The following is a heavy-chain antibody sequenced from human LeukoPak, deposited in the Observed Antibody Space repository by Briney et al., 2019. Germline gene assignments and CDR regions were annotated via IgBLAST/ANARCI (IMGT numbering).Heavy chain of an antibody. D-gene: IGHD7-27*01. CDR2: IYTSGST. Sequence: SETLSLTCTVSGGSISSYYWSWIRQPAGKGLEWIGRIYTSGSTNYNPSLKSRVTMSVDTSKNQFSLKLSSVTAADTAVYYCASEVPKLGKRDDAFDIWGQGTMVTVSS. V-gene: IGHV4-4*07. CDR1: GGSISSYY. CDR3: ASEVPKLGKRDDAFDI. J-gene: IGHJ3*02.